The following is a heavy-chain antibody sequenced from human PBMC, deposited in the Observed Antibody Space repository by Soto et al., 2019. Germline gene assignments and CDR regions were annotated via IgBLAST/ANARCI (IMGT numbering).Heavy chain of an antibody. CDR2: IYYSGST. D-gene: IGHD4-17*01. CDR3: ARGASEGYGDYYYYYGMDV. Sequence: QVQLQESGPGLVKPSQTLSLTCTVSGGSIRSGGYYWSWIRQHPGKGLEWIGYIYYSGSTYYNPSLKSRVTISVDTSKNQFSLKLSSVTAADTAVYYCARGASEGYGDYYYYYGMDVWGQGTTVTVSS. J-gene: IGHJ6*02. CDR1: GGSIRSGGYY. V-gene: IGHV4-31*03.